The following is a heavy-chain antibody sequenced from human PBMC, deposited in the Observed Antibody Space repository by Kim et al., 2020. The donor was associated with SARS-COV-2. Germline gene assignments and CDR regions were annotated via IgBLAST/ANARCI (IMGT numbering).Heavy chain of an antibody. CDR2: IYSGGST. Sequence: GGSLRLSCAASGFTVSSNYMSWVRQAPGKGLEWVSVIYSGGSTYYADSVKGRFTISRDNSKNTLYLQMNSLRAEDTAVYYCARGGGYYDILTGHRADAFDIWGQGTMVTVSS. J-gene: IGHJ3*02. CDR3: ARGGGYYDILTGHRADAFDI. CDR1: GFTVSSNY. V-gene: IGHV3-53*01. D-gene: IGHD3-9*01.